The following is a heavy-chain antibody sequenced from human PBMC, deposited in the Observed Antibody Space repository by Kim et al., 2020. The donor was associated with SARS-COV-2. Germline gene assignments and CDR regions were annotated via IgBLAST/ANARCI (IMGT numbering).Heavy chain of an antibody. CDR2: IRNKACGGTT. J-gene: IGHJ4*02. D-gene: IGHD2-2*01. CDR3: ARGVWFGASSCNGRKAC. CDR1: GFTFADFA. V-gene: IGHV3-49*03. Sequence: GGSLRLSCTASGFTFADFAMSWFRQAPGKGLEWVGFIRNKACGGTTDYAASVKGRFTISRDYSKNIAYLQMNSLKTEDTAVYYCARGVWFGASSCNGRKACWSQGTLPTVSA.